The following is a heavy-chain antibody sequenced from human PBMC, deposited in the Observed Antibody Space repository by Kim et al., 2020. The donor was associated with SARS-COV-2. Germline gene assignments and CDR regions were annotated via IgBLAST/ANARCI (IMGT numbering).Heavy chain of an antibody. V-gene: IGHV1-24*01. Sequence: ASVKVSCKVSGHTFAELSMNWVREGPGQGLEWMGGYDPVVGAQNNVPRFQGRVTMAADTSTQTAYMELSSLTSEDTAVYYCAPESSGTDADNFNVWVEGT. D-gene: IGHD1-1*01. CDR1: GHTFAELS. J-gene: IGHJ4*02. CDR3: APESSGTDADNFNV. CDR2: YDPVVGAQ.